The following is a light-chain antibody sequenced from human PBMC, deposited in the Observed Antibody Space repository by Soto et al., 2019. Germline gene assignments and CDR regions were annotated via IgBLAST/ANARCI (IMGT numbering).Light chain of an antibody. CDR1: QDIDKF. CDR2: DAS. J-gene: IGKJ5*01. V-gene: IGKV1-33*01. CDR3: HQSDDPPIP. Sequence: DIQMTQSPSSLSASVGDRVTITCQASQDIDKFLNWYQQKPGKAPKLLIDDASNLETGIPSRFSGSGSGTHFTFTISSLQPEPIATYYCHQSDDPPIPFGQGTRLEIK.